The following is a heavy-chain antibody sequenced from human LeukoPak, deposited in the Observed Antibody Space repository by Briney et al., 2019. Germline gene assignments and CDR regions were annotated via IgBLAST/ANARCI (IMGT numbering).Heavy chain of an antibody. CDR3: ARYSSTSCPDY. Sequence: SETLSLTCAVYGGSFSGYYWSWIRQPPGKGLEWIGEINHSGSTNYNPSLKSRVTISVDTSKNQFSLKLSSVTAADTAVYYCARYSSTSCPDYWGQGTLVTVSS. V-gene: IGHV4-34*01. CDR2: INHSGST. CDR1: GGSFSGYY. J-gene: IGHJ4*02. D-gene: IGHD2-2*01.